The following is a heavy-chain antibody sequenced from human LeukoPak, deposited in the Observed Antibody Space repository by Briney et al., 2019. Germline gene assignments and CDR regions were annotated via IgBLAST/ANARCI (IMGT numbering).Heavy chain of an antibody. CDR1: GYSISSGYY. CDR3: ARHGNYYDTSQSDP. V-gene: IGHV4-38-2*01. J-gene: IGHJ5*02. CDR2: VYHSGST. Sequence: SETLSLTCAVSGYSISSGYYWGWIRQPPGKELEWIGSVYHSGSTYYNPSLKSRVTISVDTSKNQFSLKLSSVTAADAAVYYCARHGNYYDTSQSDPWGQGTLVTVSS. D-gene: IGHD3-22*01.